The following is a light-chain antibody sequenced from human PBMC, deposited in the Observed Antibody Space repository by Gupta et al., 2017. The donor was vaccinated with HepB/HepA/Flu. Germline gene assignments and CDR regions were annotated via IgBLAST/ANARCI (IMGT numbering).Light chain of an antibody. CDR3: QSYDRSLSGYV. V-gene: IGLV1-40*01. J-gene: IGLJ1*01. CDR1: SSNIGAGYD. CDR2: ANI. Sequence: QSVLTQPPSVSGAPGQRVTISCTGSSSNIGAGYDVHWYQQLPGAAPRIIIYANIIRPSGVPDRFSASKSGTSASLAITGLQAEDEADYYCQSYDRSLSGYVFGTGTRVTVL.